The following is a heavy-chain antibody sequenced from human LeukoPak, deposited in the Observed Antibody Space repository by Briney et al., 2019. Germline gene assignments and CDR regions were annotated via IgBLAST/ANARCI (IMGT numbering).Heavy chain of an antibody. D-gene: IGHD6-19*01. Sequence: GGSLRLSCAASGFTFSSYSMNWVRQAPGKGLEWVSSISSSSSYIYYADSVKGRFTISRDNSKNTLYLQMNSLRAEDTAVYYCARRKIYDSSGWPGGFDYWSQGTLVTVSS. CDR1: GFTFSSYS. V-gene: IGHV3-21*01. CDR3: ARRKIYDSSGWPGGFDY. J-gene: IGHJ4*02. CDR2: ISSSSSYI.